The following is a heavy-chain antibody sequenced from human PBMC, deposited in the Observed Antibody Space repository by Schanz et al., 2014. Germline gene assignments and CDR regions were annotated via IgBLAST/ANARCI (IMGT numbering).Heavy chain of an antibody. CDR3: VKDDRGDVVVVAANY. D-gene: IGHD2-15*01. Sequence: EVQLVESGGGLVQPGGSLRLSCAGSGFAFSSYAMSWVRQTPGKGLEWVSLVSASGGGPFYADSVKGRFTISRDNSRNTVYLQMSSLRAEDTAVYYCVKDDRGDVVVVAANYWGQGAQVIVSS. CDR2: VSASGGGP. J-gene: IGHJ4*02. CDR1: GFAFSSYA. V-gene: IGHV3-23*04.